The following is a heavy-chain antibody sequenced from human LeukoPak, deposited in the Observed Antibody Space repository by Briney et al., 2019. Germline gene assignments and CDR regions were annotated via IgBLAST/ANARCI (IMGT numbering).Heavy chain of an antibody. CDR1: GGSISSYY. V-gene: IGHV4-59*01. J-gene: IGHJ5*02. D-gene: IGHD4-17*01. CDR3: AKIMPGDYARERFNWFDP. Sequence: ASETLSLTCTVSGGSISSYYWSWIRQPPGKGLEWIGCIYYSGSTNYNPSFKSRVTISVDTSKNQFSLKLSSVTAADTAVYYCAKIMPGDYARERFNWFDPWGQGTLVTVSS. CDR2: IYYSGST.